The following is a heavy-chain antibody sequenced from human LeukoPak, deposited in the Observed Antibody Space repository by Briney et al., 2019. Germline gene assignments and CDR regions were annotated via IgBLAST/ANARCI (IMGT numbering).Heavy chain of an antibody. Sequence: GGSLRLSCAASGFTFSSSSRNWVRQAPGKGLEWVSSISSSSSYIYYADSVKGRFTISRDNAKNSLYLQMNSLRAEDTAVYYCARENGVVPAATLDYWGQGTLVTVSS. CDR2: ISSSSSYI. V-gene: IGHV3-21*01. CDR1: GFTFSSSS. CDR3: ARENGVVPAATLDY. J-gene: IGHJ4*02. D-gene: IGHD2-2*01.